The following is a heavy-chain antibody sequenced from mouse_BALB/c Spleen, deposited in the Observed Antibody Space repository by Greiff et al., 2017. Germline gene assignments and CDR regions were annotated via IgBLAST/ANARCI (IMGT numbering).Heavy chain of an antibody. D-gene: IGHD1-1*01. CDR1: GYTFSSYW. V-gene: IGHV1-9*01. CDR3: SSRSSYKGFYYFDY. CDR2: ILPGSGST. Sequence: LQQSGASVKISCKATGYTFSSYWIEWVKQRPGHGLEWIGEILPGSGSTNYNEKFKGKATFTADTSSNTAYMQLSSLTSEDSAVYYCSSRSSYKGFYYFDYWGQGTSVTVSS. J-gene: IGHJ4*01.